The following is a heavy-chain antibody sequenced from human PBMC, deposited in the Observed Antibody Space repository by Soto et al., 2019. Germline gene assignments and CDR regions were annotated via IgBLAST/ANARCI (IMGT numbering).Heavy chain of an antibody. CDR1: GFTFSSYS. CDR2: ISSSSSTI. CDR3: AREPTGDSSGYSFDY. J-gene: IGHJ4*02. Sequence: EVQLVESGGGLVQPGGSLRLSCAASGFTFSSYSMNWVRQAPGKGLEWVSYISSSSSTIYYADSVKGRFTISRDNAKNSLYLQMNSLRDEDTAVYYCAREPTGDSSGYSFDYWGQETLVTVSS. D-gene: IGHD3-22*01. V-gene: IGHV3-48*02.